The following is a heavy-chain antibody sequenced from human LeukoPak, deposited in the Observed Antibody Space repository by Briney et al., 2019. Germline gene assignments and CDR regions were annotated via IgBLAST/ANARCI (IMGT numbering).Heavy chain of an antibody. Sequence: GGSLRLSCAASGFTFSSYDMHWVRQATGKGLEWVSAIGTAGDTSYPGSVKGRFTISRENAKNSLYLQMNSLRAGDTAVYYCARANSSSRKDGAFDIWGQGTMVTVSS. CDR1: GFTFSSYD. CDR3: ARANSSSRKDGAFDI. D-gene: IGHD6-13*01. V-gene: IGHV3-13*04. J-gene: IGHJ3*02. CDR2: IGTAGDT.